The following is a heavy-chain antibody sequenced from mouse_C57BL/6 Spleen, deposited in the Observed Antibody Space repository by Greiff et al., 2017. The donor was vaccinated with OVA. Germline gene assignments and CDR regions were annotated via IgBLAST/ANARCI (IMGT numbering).Heavy chain of an antibody. CDR3: ARPYYDYDGVAY. CDR1: GYAFSSSW. CDR2: IYPGDGDT. Sequence: VQLQQSGPELVKPGASVKISCKASGYAFSSSWMNWVKQRPGKGLEWIGRIYPGDGDTNYNGKFKGKATLTADKSSSTAYMQLSSLTSEDSAVYVCARPYYDYDGVAYWGQGTLVTVSA. J-gene: IGHJ3*01. V-gene: IGHV1-82*01. D-gene: IGHD2-4*01.